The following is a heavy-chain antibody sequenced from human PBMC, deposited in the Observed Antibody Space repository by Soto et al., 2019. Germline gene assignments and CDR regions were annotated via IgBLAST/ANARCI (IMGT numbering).Heavy chain of an antibody. D-gene: IGHD5-12*01. CDR3: ARAISGYVT. V-gene: IGHV1-3*01. CDR2: INAGNGNT. CDR1: GITFTTYA. Sequence: QVQLVQSGTEVKKPGASVKVSCKASGITFTTYAIHWVRQAPGQGLEWMGWINAGNGNTRYSQKFQGRVTLTRDTSVSTAYMDLRSLTSEDAAIYYCARAISGYVTWGQGTLVTVSS. J-gene: IGHJ5*02.